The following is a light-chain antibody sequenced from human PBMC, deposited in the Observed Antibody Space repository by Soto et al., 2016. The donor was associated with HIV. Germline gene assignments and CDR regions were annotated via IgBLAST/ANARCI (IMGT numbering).Light chain of an antibody. Sequence: DVQLTQSPSSLSASVGDRVTITCRASQGIRKDLGWYHQKPGKAPQRLIQAASTLHSGAPSRFIGRGYGTEFTLTISSLQPEDFGTYYCLQHNGFPSFGQGTEWKS. J-gene: IGKJ1*01. CDR3: LQHNGFPS. CDR2: AAS. CDR1: QGIRKD. V-gene: IGKV1-17*01.